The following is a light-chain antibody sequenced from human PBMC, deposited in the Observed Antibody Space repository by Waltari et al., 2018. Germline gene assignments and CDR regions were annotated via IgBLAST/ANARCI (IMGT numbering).Light chain of an antibody. J-gene: IGLJ3*02. CDR2: DVS. CDR1: SSDVGTYNS. V-gene: IGLV2-14*03. Sequence: QSALTQPASVSGSPGQSTTIPCTGTSSDVGTYNSVSWYQDHPGQGPKVIIYDVSDRPSGVSARFSGSKSGNTASLTISGLQAEDEADYYCSSQSSDDVVLFGGGTKVTVL. CDR3: SSQSSDDVVL.